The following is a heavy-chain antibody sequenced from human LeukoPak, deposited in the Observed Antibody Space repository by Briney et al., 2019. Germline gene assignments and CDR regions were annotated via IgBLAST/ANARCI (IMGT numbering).Heavy chain of an antibody. J-gene: IGHJ4*02. V-gene: IGHV3-23*01. D-gene: IGHD3-3*01. CDR3: AKGFKRDFWSGYYPADY. CDR2: ISGSGGST. Sequence: PGGSLRLSCAASGFTFSSYAMSWVRQAPGKGLEWDSAISGSGGSTYYADSVKGRFTISRDNSKNTLYLQMNSLRAEDTAVYYCAKGFKRDFWSGYYPADYWGQGTLVTVSS. CDR1: GFTFSSYA.